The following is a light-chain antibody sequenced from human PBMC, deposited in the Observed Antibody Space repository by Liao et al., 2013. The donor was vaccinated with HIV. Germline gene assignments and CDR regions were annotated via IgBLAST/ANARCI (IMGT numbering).Light chain of an antibody. J-gene: IGLJ2*01. V-gene: IGLV3-1*01. CDR1: RLGDKY. CDR2: QDT. CDR3: QAWDSTTVI. Sequence: SYAVTQPPSVSVSPGQTASITCSGDRLGDKYACWYQQKPGQSPVLVIYQDTKRPSGIPERFSGSNSGNTATLTISGTQPVDEADYYCQAWDSTTVIFGGGTKLTVL.